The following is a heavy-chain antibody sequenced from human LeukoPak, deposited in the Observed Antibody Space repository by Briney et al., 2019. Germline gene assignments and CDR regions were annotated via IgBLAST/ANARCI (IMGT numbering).Heavy chain of an antibody. V-gene: IGHV4-61*08. CDR1: GGSISSGGYY. J-gene: IGHJ6*02. Sequence: SETLSLTCTVSGGSISSGGYYWSWIRQPPGKGLEWIGYIYYSGSTNYNPSLKSRVTISVDTSKNQFSLKVSSVTAADTAVYYCARDARGSSYMDVWGQGTTVTVSS. CDR3: ARDARGSSYMDV. D-gene: IGHD3-10*01. CDR2: IYYSGST.